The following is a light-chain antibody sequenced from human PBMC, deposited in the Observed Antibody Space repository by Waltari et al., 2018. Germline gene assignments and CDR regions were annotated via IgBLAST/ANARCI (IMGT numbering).Light chain of an antibody. J-gene: IGKJ2*01. CDR1: QSVSSSY. CDR2: GAS. CDR3: QPYGSSPYT. V-gene: IGKV3-20*01. Sequence: EIVVTQSTGTMALSPGERATLSCRASQSVSSSYLAWYQQKPSQAPRLLIYGASSRATGIPDRFSCSGSVTDFTLTISRLEPEDFAVYYCQPYGSSPYTFGQGTKLEIK.